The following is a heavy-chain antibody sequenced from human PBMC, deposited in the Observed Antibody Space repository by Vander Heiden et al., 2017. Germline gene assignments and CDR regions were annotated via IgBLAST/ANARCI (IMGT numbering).Heavy chain of an antibody. CDR1: GFTVTGDY. CDR2: FYNGGQT. J-gene: IGHJ3*02. V-gene: IGHV3-53*01. CDR3: ARGGLVGASGLSGLDI. D-gene: IGHD1-26*01. Sequence: EVQVVESGGGLIQPGESLRLACAASGFTVTGDYMSWVRQAPGKGLEWVSIFYNGGQTYYADSVKGRFTMSRDTVRNTLYLQMNGLRGEDTAVYYCARGGLVGASGLSGLDIWGQGTMVTVSS.